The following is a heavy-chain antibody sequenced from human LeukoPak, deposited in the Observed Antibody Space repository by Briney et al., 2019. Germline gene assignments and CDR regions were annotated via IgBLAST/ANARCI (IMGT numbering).Heavy chain of an antibody. J-gene: IGHJ6*03. V-gene: IGHV3-7*01. Sequence: GGSLRLSCTASGFTVSSNEMTWVRQAPGKGLEWVANIKQDGSEKYYVDSVKGRFTISRDNAKNSLYLQMNSLRAEDTAVYYCAREKEGYCSRTSCYLDYYYYYMDVWGKGTTVTISS. CDR2: IKQDGSEK. D-gene: IGHD2-2*01. CDR3: AREKEGYCSRTSCYLDYYYYYMDV. CDR1: GFTVSSNE.